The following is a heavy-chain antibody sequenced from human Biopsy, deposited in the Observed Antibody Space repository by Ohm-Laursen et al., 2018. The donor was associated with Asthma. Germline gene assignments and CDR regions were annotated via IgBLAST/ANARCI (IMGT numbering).Heavy chain of an antibody. CDR2: IYYSGRT. V-gene: IGHV4-39*02. D-gene: IGHD6-6*01. CDR1: GDAMSTSGSY. J-gene: IGHJ2*01. Sequence: SDTLSLTCIVSGDAMSTSGSYWGWIRQSPGKGLEWIGSIYYSGRTYYNPSLKSRVPISADTSKNHFSLKLTSVTAADTAVYYCARAVSSSSYWYFDLWGRGDLVTVSS. CDR3: ARAVSSSSYWYFDL.